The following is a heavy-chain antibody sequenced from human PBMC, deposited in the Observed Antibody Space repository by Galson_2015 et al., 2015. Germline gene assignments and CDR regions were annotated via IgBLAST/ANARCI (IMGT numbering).Heavy chain of an antibody. J-gene: IGHJ1*01. V-gene: IGHV1-3*01. D-gene: IGHD3-10*01. CDR3: ARGCGPGSYFQP. CDR1: GYTFTSYV. CDR2: INADNDNT. Sequence: SVKVSCKASGYTFTSYVIHWVRQAPGQRPEWMGLINADNDNTKYSQNFQDRVTISRDTSATTAYMELSSLRSEDTAVYYCARGCGPGSYFQPWGQVTLVSVSS.